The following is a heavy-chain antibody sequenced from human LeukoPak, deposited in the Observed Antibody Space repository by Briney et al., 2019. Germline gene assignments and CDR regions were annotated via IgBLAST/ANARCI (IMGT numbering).Heavy chain of an antibody. CDR3: AREGDYADAFDI. Sequence: WGTLSLSCAASGFTFSSYSMNWVRQAPGKGLEWVSYISSSSSTIYYADSVKGRFTISRDNAKNSLYLQMNSLRAEDTAVYYCAREGDYADAFDIWGQGTMVTVSS. CDR2: ISSSSSTI. V-gene: IGHV3-48*01. D-gene: IGHD4/OR15-4a*01. J-gene: IGHJ3*02. CDR1: GFTFSSYS.